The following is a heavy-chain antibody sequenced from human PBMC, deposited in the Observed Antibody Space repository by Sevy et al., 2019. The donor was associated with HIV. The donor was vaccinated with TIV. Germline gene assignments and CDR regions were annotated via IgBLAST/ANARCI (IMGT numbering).Heavy chain of an antibody. J-gene: IGHJ6*02. V-gene: IGHV4-59*01. CDR2: IYYSGST. CDR3: ARAIGCSGGSCYVGYYYYGMDV. D-gene: IGHD2-15*01. CDR1: GGSISSYY. Sequence: ETLSLTCTVSGGSISSYYWSWIRQPPGKGLEWIGYIYYSGSTNYNPSLKSRVTISVDTSKNQFSLKLSSVTAADTAVYYCARAIGCSGGSCYVGYYYYGMDVWGQGTTVTVSS.